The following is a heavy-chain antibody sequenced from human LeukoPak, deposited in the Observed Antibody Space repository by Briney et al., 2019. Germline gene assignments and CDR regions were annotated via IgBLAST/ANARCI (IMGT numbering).Heavy chain of an antibody. D-gene: IGHD5-18*01. J-gene: IGHJ3*02. CDR3: ASGRGLYSFYAFNI. CDR1: GGSISSYY. CDR2: IYYSGST. Sequence: SETLSHTCTVSGGSISSYYWSWIRQPPGKGLEWIGFIYYSGSTNYNPSLESRVTISVDTSKNQFSLKLSSVTAADTAVYYCASGRGLYSFYAFNIWGQGTMVTVSS. V-gene: IGHV4-59*01.